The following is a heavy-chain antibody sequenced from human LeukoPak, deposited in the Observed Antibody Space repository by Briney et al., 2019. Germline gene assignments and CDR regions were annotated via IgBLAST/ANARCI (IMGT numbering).Heavy chain of an antibody. J-gene: IGHJ4*02. CDR3: ARDPLVAGTGYFDY. D-gene: IGHD6-19*01. V-gene: IGHV3-23*01. Sequence: GGSLRLSCAASGFTFSSYAMSWVRQAPGKGLGWVSAISGSGGSTYYADSVKGRFTISRDNSKNTLYLQMNSLRAEDTAVYYCARDPLVAGTGYFDYWGQGTLVTVSS. CDR2: ISGSGGST. CDR1: GFTFSSYA.